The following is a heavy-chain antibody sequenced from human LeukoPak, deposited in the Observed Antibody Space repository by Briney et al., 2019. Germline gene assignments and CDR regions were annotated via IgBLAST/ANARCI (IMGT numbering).Heavy chain of an antibody. V-gene: IGHV3-30*02. J-gene: IGHJ6*03. CDR2: IRYDGSNK. CDR3: AKDRQLRDYFYYYMDV. Sequence: GGSLRLSCAASGFTFSTYGMHWVRQAPGKGLEWVAFIRYDGSNKYYADSVKGRFTISRDNSKNTLYLQMNSLRAEDTAVYYCAKDRQLRDYFYYYMDVWGKGTTVTVSS. CDR1: GFTFSTYG. D-gene: IGHD5-12*01.